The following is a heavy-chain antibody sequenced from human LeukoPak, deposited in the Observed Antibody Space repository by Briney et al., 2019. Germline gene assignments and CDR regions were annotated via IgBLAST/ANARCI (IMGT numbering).Heavy chain of an antibody. CDR3: AKDLDILTGYYAFQH. CDR2: ISGSGGST. D-gene: IGHD3-9*01. J-gene: IGHJ1*01. CDR1: GFTFSSYA. V-gene: IGHV3-23*01. Sequence: GGSLRLSCAASGFTFSSYAMSWVRQAPGKGLEWVSAISGSGGSTYYADSVKGRFTISRDNSKNTLYLQMNSLRAEDTAVYYCAKDLDILTGYYAFQHWDQGTLVTVSS.